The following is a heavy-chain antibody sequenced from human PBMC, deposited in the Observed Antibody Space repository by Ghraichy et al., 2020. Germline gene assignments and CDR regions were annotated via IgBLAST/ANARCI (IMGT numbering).Heavy chain of an antibody. J-gene: IGHJ3*02. V-gene: IGHV1-2*02. Sequence: ASVKVSCKTSGYNFIDSYLHWVRQAPGQGLEWLGWIMPNSGGTNYAQKFQGRVTMTRDTSISTAYMELRRLRSDDTAVYYCARVRGYFTPNDAFDIWGQGTMVTVSS. CDR1: GYNFIDSY. CDR3: ARVRGYFTPNDAFDI. D-gene: IGHD2/OR15-2a*01. CDR2: IMPNSGGT.